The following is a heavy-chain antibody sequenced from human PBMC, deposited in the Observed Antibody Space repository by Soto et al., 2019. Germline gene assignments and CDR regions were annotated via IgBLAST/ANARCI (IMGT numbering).Heavy chain of an antibody. J-gene: IGHJ4*02. V-gene: IGHV4-34*01. CDR1: GGSFSGYY. D-gene: IGHD6-13*01. CDR2: INHSGST. Sequence: QVQLQQWGAGLLKPSETLSLTCAVYGGSFSGYYWSWIRQPPGKGLEWIGEINHSGSTNYNPSLKRRVTISVDTSKNQFSLKLSSVTAADTAVYYCARGSDSSSWDPGFDYWGQGTLVTVSS. CDR3: ARGSDSSSWDPGFDY.